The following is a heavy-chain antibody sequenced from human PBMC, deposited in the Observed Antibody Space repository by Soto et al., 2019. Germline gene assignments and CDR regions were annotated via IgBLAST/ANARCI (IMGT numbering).Heavy chain of an antibody. J-gene: IGHJ6*03. V-gene: IGHV3-23*01. CDR1: GFTFSSYA. D-gene: IGHD3-3*01. CDR2: ISGSGGST. CDR3: AKNGIYDFWSGYSENYYMDV. Sequence: GGSLRLSCAASGFTFSSYAMSWVRQAPGKGLEWVSAISGSGGSTYYADSLKGRFTISRDNSKNTLYLKMNSLGAEDTAVYYCAKNGIYDFWSGYSENYYMDVWGKGTTVTVSS.